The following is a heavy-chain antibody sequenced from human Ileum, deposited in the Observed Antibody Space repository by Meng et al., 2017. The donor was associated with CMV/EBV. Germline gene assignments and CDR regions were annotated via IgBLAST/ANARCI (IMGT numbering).Heavy chain of an antibody. Sequence: CKAYGYTCTSKNIIWVRQAPGQGHEWMGRINTNTGNPAYAQGFTGRFVFSLDTSVSTTYLQISSLKAEDTAVYYCARDGLSGRYFDYWGQGTLVTVSS. CDR3: ARDGLSGRYFDY. D-gene: IGHD1-26*01. CDR1: GYTCTSKN. J-gene: IGHJ4*02. V-gene: IGHV7-4-1*02. CDR2: INTNTGNP.